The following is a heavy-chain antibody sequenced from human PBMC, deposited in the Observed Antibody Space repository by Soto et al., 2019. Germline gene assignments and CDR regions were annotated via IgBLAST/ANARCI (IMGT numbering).Heavy chain of an antibody. CDR3: AKAAYSYSSEY. V-gene: IGHV3-23*01. CDR1: GFPFSSYA. Sequence: VGSLRLSCAASGFPFSSYAMSWVRQAPGKGLEWVSAISGSGGRTYYADSVKGRFTISRDNSRNTLFLQMNSLRADDTAVYHYAKAAYSYSSEYWGQGTLVTVSS. D-gene: IGHD3-16*01. J-gene: IGHJ4*02. CDR2: ISGSGGRT.